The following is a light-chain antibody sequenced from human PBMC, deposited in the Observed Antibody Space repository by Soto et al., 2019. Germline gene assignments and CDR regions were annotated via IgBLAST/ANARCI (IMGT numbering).Light chain of an antibody. CDR1: SSNIGAGYD. J-gene: IGLJ3*02. Sequence: QSVLTQPPSVSGAPGQRVTISCTGGSSNIGAGYDVHWYRQCSGTAPKLLVYGNSNRPSGISDRFSASKSGSSASLAISGLQAEAEADYSCQYYGTSLRAGVFGGGTKLTVL. CDR2: GNS. V-gene: IGLV1-40*01. CDR3: QYYGTSLRAGV.